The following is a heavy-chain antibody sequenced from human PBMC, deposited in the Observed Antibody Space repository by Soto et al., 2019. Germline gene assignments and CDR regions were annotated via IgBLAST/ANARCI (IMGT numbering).Heavy chain of an antibody. CDR2: INHSGST. CDR1: GGSFSGYY. CDR3: ARNGSYYDFWSGYYFGGGMDV. Sequence: SETLSLTCAVYGGSFSGYYWSWIRQPPGKGLEWIGEINHSGSTNYNPSLKSRVTISVDTSKNQFSLKLSSVTAADTAVYYCARNGSYYDFWSGYYFGGGMDVWGQGTTVTSP. V-gene: IGHV4-34*01. D-gene: IGHD3-3*01. J-gene: IGHJ6*02.